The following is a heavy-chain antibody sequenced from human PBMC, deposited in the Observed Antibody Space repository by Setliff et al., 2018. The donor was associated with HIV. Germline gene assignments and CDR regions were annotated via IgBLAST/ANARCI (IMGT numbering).Heavy chain of an antibody. Sequence: ASVKVSCKASGYTFNNYGISWVRQAPGQGLEWMGWISTYNGNTNYAQKFQGRVTITADESTSTVYMALSSLTSEDTAVYYCERDFEGMSTIDGFEDWGQGTQVTVSS. D-gene: IGHD1-1*01. CDR3: ERDFEGMSTIDGFED. J-gene: IGHJ5*01. CDR1: GYTFNNYG. CDR2: ISTYNGNT. V-gene: IGHV1-18*01.